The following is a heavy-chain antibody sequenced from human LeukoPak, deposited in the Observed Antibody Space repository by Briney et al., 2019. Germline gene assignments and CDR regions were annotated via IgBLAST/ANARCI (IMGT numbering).Heavy chain of an antibody. CDR1: GYSFTSYW. V-gene: IGHV5-51*01. CDR2: IYPGDSDT. D-gene: IGHD6-13*01. CDR3: ARLQRGAAAGTLFFDY. J-gene: IGHJ4*02. Sequence: PGESLKISCKGSGYSFTSYWIGWVRQMPGKGLEWMGIIYPGDSDTRYSPSFQGQVTISADKSISTAYLQWSSLKASDTAMYYCARLQRGAAAGTLFFDYWGQGTLVTVSS.